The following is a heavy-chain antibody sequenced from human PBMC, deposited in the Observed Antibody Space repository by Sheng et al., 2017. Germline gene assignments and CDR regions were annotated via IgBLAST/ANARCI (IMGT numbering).Heavy chain of an antibody. J-gene: IGHJ1*01. CDR3: ASNLARSDIVVVPAAMGGYFQH. Sequence: QVQLQQWGAGLLKPSETLSLTCAVYGGSFSGYYWSWIRQPPGKGLEWIGEINHSGSTNYNPSLKSRVTISVDTSKNQFSLKLSSVTAADTAVYYCASNLARSDIVVVPAAMGGYFQHWGQGT. D-gene: IGHD2-2*01. V-gene: IGHV4-34*01. CDR2: INHSGST. CDR1: GGSFSGYY.